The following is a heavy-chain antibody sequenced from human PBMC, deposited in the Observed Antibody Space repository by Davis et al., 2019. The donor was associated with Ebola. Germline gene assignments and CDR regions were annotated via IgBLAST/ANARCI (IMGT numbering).Heavy chain of an antibody. CDR2: IKQDGSER. J-gene: IGHJ4*02. CDR3: TTTTSYFDY. CDR1: GFTFRNYW. D-gene: IGHD1-14*01. Sequence: GGSLRLSCAASGFTFRNYWMSWVRQAPGKGLEWVASIKQDGSERSYVDSVKGRFTMSRDNAKNSLYLQMNSLRAEDTAVYYCTTTTSYFDYWGQGTLVTVSS. V-gene: IGHV3-7*03.